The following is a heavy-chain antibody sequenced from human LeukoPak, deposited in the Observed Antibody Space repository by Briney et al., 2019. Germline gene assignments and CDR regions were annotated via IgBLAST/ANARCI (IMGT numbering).Heavy chain of an antibody. J-gene: IGHJ2*01. Sequence: SETLSLTCAVYGGSFSSHYWSWIRQPPEKGLEWIGEINHGGSTNYNPSLKSRVTISVDTSKNQFSLKLSSVTAADTVMYYCAREVYFDLWGRGTLVTVSS. CDR3: AREVYFDL. V-gene: IGHV4-34*01. CDR1: GGSFSSHY. CDR2: INHGGST.